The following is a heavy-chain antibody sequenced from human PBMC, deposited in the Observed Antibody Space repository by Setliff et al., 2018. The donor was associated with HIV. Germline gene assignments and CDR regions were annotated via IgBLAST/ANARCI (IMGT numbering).Heavy chain of an antibody. Sequence: GASVKVSCKASGYTFTNFAIHWVRQAPGQRLEWMGWINAGNGNTKFSEKFQGRVLITSDTSASTAYMELSSLRSEDTAVYFCARDMQDNNSFGPNSNLGYWGQGTQVTVSS. V-gene: IGHV1-3*01. CDR1: GYTFTNFA. CDR2: INAGNGNT. J-gene: IGHJ4*02. CDR3: ARDMQDNNSFGPNSNLGY. D-gene: IGHD5-18*01.